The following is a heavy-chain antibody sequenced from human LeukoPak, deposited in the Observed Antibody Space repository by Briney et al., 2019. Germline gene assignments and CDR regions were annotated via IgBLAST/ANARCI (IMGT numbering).Heavy chain of an antibody. J-gene: IGHJ5*02. Sequence: ASVKVSCKASGYTFTSYYMHWVRQAPRQGLEWMGGINPNSGGTNYAQNFQGRVTMTTDTSMSTAHMELSRLTSDDTAVYYCARAGGRSWFDPWGQGTLVTVSS. CDR1: GYTFTSYY. CDR2: INPNSGGT. V-gene: IGHV1-2*02. CDR3: ARAGGRSWFDP.